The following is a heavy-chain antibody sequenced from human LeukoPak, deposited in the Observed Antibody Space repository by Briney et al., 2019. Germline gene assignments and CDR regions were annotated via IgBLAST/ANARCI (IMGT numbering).Heavy chain of an antibody. CDR3: ARDSDGPLAFDI. J-gene: IGHJ3*02. Sequence: SETLSLTCAVPGGSISSGGYSWGWIRQPPGKGLEWIGYIYHSGSTYYNPSLKSRVTISVDRSKNQFSLKLSSVTAADTAVYYCARDSDGPLAFDIWGQGTMVTVSS. CDR1: GGSISSGGYS. V-gene: IGHV4-30-2*01. CDR2: IYHSGST.